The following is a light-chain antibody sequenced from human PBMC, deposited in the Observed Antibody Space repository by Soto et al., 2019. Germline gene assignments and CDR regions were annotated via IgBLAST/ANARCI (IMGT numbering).Light chain of an antibody. CDR3: QQYGSSPCT. Sequence: EIVLTQSPGTLSLSPGERATLSCRASQSVSSSYLAWYQQKPGQAPRLLIYGASSRATGIPDGFSGSGSGTDFTLTISRLEPEDFAVYYCQQYGSSPCTFGGGTKVDIK. V-gene: IGKV3-20*01. CDR2: GAS. CDR1: QSVSSSY. J-gene: IGKJ4*01.